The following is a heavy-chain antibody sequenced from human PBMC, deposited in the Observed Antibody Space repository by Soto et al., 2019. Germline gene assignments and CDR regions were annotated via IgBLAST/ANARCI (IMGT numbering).Heavy chain of an antibody. D-gene: IGHD3-16*01. CDR3: ARGQVKLARGAFDI. J-gene: IGHJ3*02. V-gene: IGHV1-8*02. Sequence: QVQLVQSGAEVKKPGSSVKVSCKASGGTFSSYAISWVRQAPGQGLEWMGWMNPNSGNTGYAQKFQGRVTMTRNTSISTAYMELSSLRSEDTAVYYCARGQVKLARGAFDIWGQGTMVTVSS. CDR2: MNPNSGNT. CDR1: GGTFSSYA.